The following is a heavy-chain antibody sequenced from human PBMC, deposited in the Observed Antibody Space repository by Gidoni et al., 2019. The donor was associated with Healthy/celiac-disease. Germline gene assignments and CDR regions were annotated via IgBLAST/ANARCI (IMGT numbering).Heavy chain of an antibody. CDR2: IKQDGSEK. D-gene: IGHD6-19*01. Sequence: EVQLVESGGGLVQPGGSLRLSCAASGFTFSSYWMSWVRQAPGKGLEWVANIKQDGSEKYYVDSVKGRFTISRDNAKNSLYLQMNSLRAEDTAVYYCARERPLPIPPPESSGDPRHIYNWFDPWGQGTLVTVSS. J-gene: IGHJ5*02. V-gene: IGHV3-7*01. CDR1: GFTFSSYW. CDR3: ARERPLPIPPPESSGDPRHIYNWFDP.